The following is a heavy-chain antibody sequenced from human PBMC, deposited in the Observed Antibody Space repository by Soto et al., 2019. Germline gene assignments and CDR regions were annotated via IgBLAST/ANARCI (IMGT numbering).Heavy chain of an antibody. V-gene: IGHV1-69*01. Sequence: LEQSGAEVKKPGSSLKVSCKATGGTFSNYAISWVRQAPGQGLEWMAGIIPVYGTPSYAQRFQDRVTIIADESTTTAYMEVHSLRSEDTAIYYCSIVTAYGMDVWGPGTTVIVSS. CDR1: GGTFSNYA. D-gene: IGHD2-15*01. CDR2: IIPVYGTP. J-gene: IGHJ6*02. CDR3: SIVTAYGMDV.